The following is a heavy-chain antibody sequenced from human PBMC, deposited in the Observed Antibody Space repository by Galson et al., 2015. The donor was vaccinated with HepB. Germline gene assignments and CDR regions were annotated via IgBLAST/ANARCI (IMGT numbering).Heavy chain of an antibody. CDR1: GGTFNSYA. J-gene: IGHJ4*02. V-gene: IGHV1-69*10. CDR2: IIPVFDMT. D-gene: IGHD6-19*01. CDR3: TNSMHIPVAGPRVSYFDS. Sequence: SVKVSCKASGGTFNSYAFSWVRQAPGQGLEWLGQIIPVFDMTDYAENFQGRVTITADKSTNAAYLELRGLTSGDSAVYYCTNSMHIPVAGPRVSYFDSWGQGTLVTVSS.